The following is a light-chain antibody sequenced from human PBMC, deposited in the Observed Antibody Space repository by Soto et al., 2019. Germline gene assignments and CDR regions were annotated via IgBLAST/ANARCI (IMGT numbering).Light chain of an antibody. V-gene: IGKV3-20*01. J-gene: IGKJ1*01. CDR1: QSVSSNY. Sequence: IVLTQSPGTLSLSPGERATLSCRASQSVSSNYLAWYQQKPGQAPRLLIYGASSRATGIPDRFSGSGSGTDFTLTIRRLQSEDYAVYYCHQYNNWPPWTFGQGTKVDIK. CDR2: GAS. CDR3: HQYNNWPPWT.